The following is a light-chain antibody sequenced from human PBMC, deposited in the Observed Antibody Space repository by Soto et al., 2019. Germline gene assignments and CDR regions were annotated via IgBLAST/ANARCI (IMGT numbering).Light chain of an antibody. Sequence: QSVLTQPPSVSAAPGQTVTISCSGSSSNIGNNYVFWYQQLPGTAPKLLIYDNDKRPSGIPDRFSGSKSGTSATLGITGLQIGDEADYYCATWDRSLSVGVFGGGTKVTVL. CDR1: SSNIGNNY. CDR3: ATWDRSLSVGV. V-gene: IGLV1-51*01. CDR2: DND. J-gene: IGLJ2*01.